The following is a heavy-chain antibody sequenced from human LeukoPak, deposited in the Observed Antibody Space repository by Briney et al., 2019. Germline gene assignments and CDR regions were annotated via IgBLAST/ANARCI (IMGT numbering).Heavy chain of an antibody. V-gene: IGHV1-46*03. CDR2: INPSGGCT. CDR3: ARGAYYDFWSCYPNWDYFDY. J-gene: IGHJ4*02. D-gene: IGHD3-3*01. CDR1: GYTFTSYY. Sequence: GASVKVSCKASGYTFTSYYMHWVRQAPGQGLEWMGIINPSGGCTSYAQKFQGRVTMTRDTSTSTVYMELSSLRSEDTAVYYCARGAYYDFWSCYPNWDYFDYWGQGTLVTVSS.